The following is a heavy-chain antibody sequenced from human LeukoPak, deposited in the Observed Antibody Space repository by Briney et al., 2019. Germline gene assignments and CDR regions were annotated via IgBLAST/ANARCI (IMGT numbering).Heavy chain of an antibody. CDR1: GFTFSSYA. Sequence: GGSLRLSCAASGFTFSSYAMTWVRQAPGKGLEWVSSFSFNGESTYYADSAKGRFTISRDNSKNTLYLQMNSLRAEDTAVYYCAKDWGYSYGLIGDWFDPWGQGTLVTVSS. D-gene: IGHD5-18*01. J-gene: IGHJ5*02. CDR3: AKDWGYSYGLIGDWFDP. V-gene: IGHV3-23*01. CDR2: FSFNGEST.